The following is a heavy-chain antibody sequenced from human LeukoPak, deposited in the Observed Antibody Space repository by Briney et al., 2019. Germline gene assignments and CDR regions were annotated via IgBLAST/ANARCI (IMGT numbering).Heavy chain of an antibody. D-gene: IGHD3-22*01. J-gene: IGHJ4*02. CDR2: IYTSGST. Sequence: PSQTLSLTCTVSGGSISSGSYYWSWIRQPAGKGLEWIGRIYTSGSTNYNPSLKSRVTMSVDTSKNQFSLKLSSVTAADTAVYYCARDRIDDSTYYDYWGQGTLVTVSS. CDR3: ARDRIDDSTYYDY. V-gene: IGHV4-61*02. CDR1: GGSISSGSYY.